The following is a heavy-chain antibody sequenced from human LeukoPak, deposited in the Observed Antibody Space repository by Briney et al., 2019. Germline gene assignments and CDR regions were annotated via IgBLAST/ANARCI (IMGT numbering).Heavy chain of an antibody. CDR2: IYTSGST. CDR1: GGSVSSRTYY. V-gene: IGHV4-61*02. CDR3: ARNSCPSGSCYDNRGYFDY. D-gene: IGHD2-15*01. J-gene: IGHJ4*02. Sequence: SETLSLTCIVSGGSVSSRTYYWSWIRQPAGKGLEWIGRIYTSGSTNYNPSLKSRITISVDTSKNQFSLKLSSVTAADTAVYYCARNSCPSGSCYDNRGYFDYWGQGTLVTVSS.